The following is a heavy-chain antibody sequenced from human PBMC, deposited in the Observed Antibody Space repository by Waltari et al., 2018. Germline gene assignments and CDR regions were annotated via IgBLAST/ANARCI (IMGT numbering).Heavy chain of an antibody. CDR2: IRYDGSNK. CDR1: GFTFSSYG. V-gene: IGHV3-30*02. Sequence: QVQLVESGGGVVQPGGSLRLSCAASGFTFSSYGMHWVRQAPGKGLEWVAFIRYDGSNKYYADSVKGRFTISRDNSKNTLYLQMNSLRAEDTAIYYCAKQAGTNFYGIDYWGQGTLVTVSS. CDR3: AKQAGTNFYGIDY. J-gene: IGHJ4*02. D-gene: IGHD1-1*01.